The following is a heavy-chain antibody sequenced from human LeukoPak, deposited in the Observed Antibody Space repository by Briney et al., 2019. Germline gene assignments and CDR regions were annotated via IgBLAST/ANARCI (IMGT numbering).Heavy chain of an antibody. CDR1: GQPITATRYY. CDR2: IGYSGGT. J-gene: IGHJ4*02. Sequence: SETLSLTCSVSGQPITATRYYWGWIRQTPEKGLEWIGSIGYSGGTYYSPPLKSRVTISADTSKNQITLTMNSVSVADTAVYYCARSVHMATVTNFDYWGQGALVTVSS. CDR3: ARSVHMATVTNFDY. V-gene: IGHV4-39*01. D-gene: IGHD4-17*01.